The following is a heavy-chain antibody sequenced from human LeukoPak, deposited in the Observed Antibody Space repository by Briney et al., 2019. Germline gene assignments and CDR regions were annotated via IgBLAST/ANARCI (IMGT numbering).Heavy chain of an antibody. Sequence: SETLSLTCAVYGGSFGGYYWSWIRQPPGKGLEWIGEINHSGSTNYNPSLKSRVTISVDTSKNQFSLKLSSVTAADTAVYYCARGRYYYMDVWGKGTTVTVSS. CDR2: INHSGST. V-gene: IGHV4-34*01. CDR1: GGSFGGYY. J-gene: IGHJ6*03. CDR3: ARGRYYYMDV.